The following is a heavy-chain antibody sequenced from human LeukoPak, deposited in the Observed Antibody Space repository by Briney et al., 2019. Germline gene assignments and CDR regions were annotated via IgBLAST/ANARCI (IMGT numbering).Heavy chain of an antibody. J-gene: IGHJ5*02. CDR1: GGSISSYY. CDR3: ARDSPNYYDSSGYYSDWFDP. CDR2: IYYSGST. V-gene: IGHV4-59*01. Sequence: SETLSLTCTVSGGSISSYYWSWIRQPPGKGLEWIGYIYYSGSTNYNPSLKSRVTISVDTSENQFSLKLSSVTAADTAVYYCARDSPNYYDSSGYYSDWFDPWGQGTLVTVSS. D-gene: IGHD3-22*01.